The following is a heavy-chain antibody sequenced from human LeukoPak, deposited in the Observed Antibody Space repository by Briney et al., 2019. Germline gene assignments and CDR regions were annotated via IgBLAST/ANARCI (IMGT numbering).Heavy chain of an antibody. Sequence: SVKVSCKASGGTFSSYATSWVRQAPGQGLEWMGGIIPIFGTANYAQKFQGRVTITTDESTSTAYMELSSLRSEDTAVYYCARDGVAVAGKPYYYYMDVWGKGTTVTVSS. CDR2: IIPIFGTA. J-gene: IGHJ6*03. CDR3: ARDGVAVAGKPYYYYMDV. CDR1: GGTFSSYA. D-gene: IGHD6-19*01. V-gene: IGHV1-69*05.